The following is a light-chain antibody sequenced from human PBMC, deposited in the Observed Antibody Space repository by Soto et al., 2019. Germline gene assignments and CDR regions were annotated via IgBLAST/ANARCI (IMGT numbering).Light chain of an antibody. CDR2: RVS. CDR1: QSLVSSDGNTY. J-gene: IGKJ1*01. V-gene: IGKV2-30*01. Sequence: DVVMTQSPLSLPVTLGQPASISCRSTQSLVSSDGNTYLTWLQQRPGQSPRRLIYRVSGREPGVPDRFSGGGSGADFTLKISSVEAEDGGVYYCMQGSHWHRTLGQGTKV. CDR3: MQGSHWHRT.